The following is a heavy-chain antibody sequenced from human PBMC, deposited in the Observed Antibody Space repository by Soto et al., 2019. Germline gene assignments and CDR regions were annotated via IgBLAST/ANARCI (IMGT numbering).Heavy chain of an antibody. CDR1: GFTFSSYA. V-gene: IGHV3-23*01. CDR2: ISGIDGSP. D-gene: IGHD3-3*01. CDR3: AKDPVYYDFWSGYADY. Sequence: EVQLLESGGGLVQPGGSLRLSCAASGFTFSSYAMSWVRQAPGKGLEWVSAISGIDGSPYYADSVKGRFTISRDNSKNSRYLQMKTLRAEDTAVYYCAKDPVYYDFWSGYADYWCQGTLLTVSS. J-gene: IGHJ4*02.